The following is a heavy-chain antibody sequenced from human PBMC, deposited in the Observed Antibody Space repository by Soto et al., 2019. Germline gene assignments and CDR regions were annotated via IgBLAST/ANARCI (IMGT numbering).Heavy chain of an antibody. D-gene: IGHD1-1*01. Sequence: GGSLRLSCAASGFTFSSYSMNWVRQAPGKGLEWVSSISSSSSYIYYADSVKGRFTISRDNAKNSLYLQMNSLRAKDTAVYYCASYAEMATTFDYWGQGTLVTVSS. V-gene: IGHV3-21*01. CDR2: ISSSSSYI. J-gene: IGHJ4*02. CDR3: ASYAEMATTFDY. CDR1: GFTFSSYS.